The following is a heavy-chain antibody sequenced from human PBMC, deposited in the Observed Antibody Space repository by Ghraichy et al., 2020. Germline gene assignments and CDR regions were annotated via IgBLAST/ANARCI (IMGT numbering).Heavy chain of an antibody. CDR3: AHRGGYCSGGSCYYPKSYNWFDP. CDR2: IYWNDDK. CDR1: GFSLSTSGVG. Sequence: PTLVKPTQTLTLTCTFSGFSLSTSGVGVGWIRQPPGKALEWLALIYWNDDKRYSPSLKSRLTITKDTSKNQVVLTMTNMDPVDTATYYCAHRGGYCSGGSCYYPKSYNWFDPWGQGTLVTVSS. D-gene: IGHD2-15*01. V-gene: IGHV2-5*01. J-gene: IGHJ5*02.